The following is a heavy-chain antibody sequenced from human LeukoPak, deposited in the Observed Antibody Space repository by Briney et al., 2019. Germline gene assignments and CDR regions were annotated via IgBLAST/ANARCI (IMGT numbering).Heavy chain of an antibody. CDR3: ARMVVDITRWFDP. CDR1: DDSMVRSGCS. J-gene: IGHJ5*02. Sequence: SGTLALTSDVSDDSMVRSGCSCSWLRQPPRKGLEWIGYSYHGGSTHYNPSLQGRVTISVDRSKKQFSLSVNSVTAADTAVYYCARMVVDITRWFDPWGQGTLVTVSS. D-gene: IGHD2-21*01. CDR2: SYHGGST. V-gene: IGHV4-30-2*01.